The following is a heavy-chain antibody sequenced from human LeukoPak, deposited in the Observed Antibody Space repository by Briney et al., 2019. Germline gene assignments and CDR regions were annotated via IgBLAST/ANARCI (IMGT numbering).Heavy chain of an antibody. CDR2: IKQDGSEK. CDR1: RFNFTKAW. V-gene: IGHV3-7*01. Sequence: GGSLRLSCVASRFNFTKAWMSWVRQAPGKGLEWVANIKQDGSEKYYVDSVKGRFTISRDNAKNSLYLQMSSLRAEDTAVYYCARDIDSTDYWGQGTLVTVSS. CDR3: ARDIDSTDY. D-gene: IGHD3-22*01. J-gene: IGHJ4*02.